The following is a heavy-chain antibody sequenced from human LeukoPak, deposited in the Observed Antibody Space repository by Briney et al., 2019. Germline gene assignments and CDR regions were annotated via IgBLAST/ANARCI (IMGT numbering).Heavy chain of an antibody. J-gene: IGHJ3*02. CDR1: GYSISSGYY. V-gene: IGHV4-38-2*02. CDR3: ARRTYEAFDI. CDR2: IYHSGST. Sequence: SETLSLTCTVSGYSISSGYYWGWIRQPPGKGLEWIGSIYHSGSTYYNPSLKSRVTISVDTSRNQFSLKLKSVTAADTALYYCARRTYEAFDIWGQGTMVTVSS. D-gene: IGHD3-3*01.